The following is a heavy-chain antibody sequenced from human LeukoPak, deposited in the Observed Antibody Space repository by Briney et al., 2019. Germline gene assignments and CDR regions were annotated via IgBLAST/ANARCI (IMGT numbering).Heavy chain of an antibody. J-gene: IGHJ6*03. Sequence: GGSLRLSCAASGFTVSSNYMSWIRQAPGKGLEWVSYISSSGSTIYYADSVKGRFTISRDNAKNSLYLQMNSLRAEDTAVYYCARVPHCSGGSCYLHYYYMDVWGKGTTVTISS. CDR3: ARVPHCSGGSCYLHYYYMDV. V-gene: IGHV3-11*01. CDR2: ISSSGSTI. CDR1: GFTVSSNY. D-gene: IGHD2-15*01.